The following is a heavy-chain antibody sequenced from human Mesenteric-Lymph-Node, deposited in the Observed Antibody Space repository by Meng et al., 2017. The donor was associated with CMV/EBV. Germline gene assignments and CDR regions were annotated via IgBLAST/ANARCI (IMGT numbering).Heavy chain of an antibody. CDR2: INHSGVP. Sequence: QVQLQQWGAGLFKPSATLSLTCAVYGGSFSGYYWSWIRQPPGKGLEWIGEINHSGVPNYNPSLKSRVTISLDRSKNQFSLKLSSVTAEDTAVYYCARGSDIPVNNYWGQGTLVTVSS. D-gene: IGHD2-15*01. CDR3: ARGSDIPVNNY. CDR1: GGSFSGYY. J-gene: IGHJ4*02. V-gene: IGHV4-34*01.